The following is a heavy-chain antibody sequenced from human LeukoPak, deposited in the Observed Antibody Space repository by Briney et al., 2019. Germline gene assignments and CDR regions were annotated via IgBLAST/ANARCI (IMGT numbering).Heavy chain of an antibody. CDR2: IFGSGGSA. D-gene: IGHD6-19*01. CDR3: GKTTTGYSSGRYPGWPVDY. Sequence: GGSLRLSCAASGFTFNSYAMYWVRQAPGKGLEWVSGIFGSGGSAHYADSVKGRFTSSRDNSKNTVYLQMDSLRVDDTAVYYCGKTTTGYSSGRYPGWPVDYWGQGTLVTVSS. CDR1: GFTFNSYA. J-gene: IGHJ4*02. V-gene: IGHV3-23*01.